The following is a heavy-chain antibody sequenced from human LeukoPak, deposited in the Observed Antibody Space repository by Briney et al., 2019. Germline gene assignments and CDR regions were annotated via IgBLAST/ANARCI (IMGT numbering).Heavy chain of an antibody. CDR3: AKGRRGGWNGGDS. V-gene: IGHV3-23*01. J-gene: IGHJ4*02. CDR2: ISGTGGNS. Sequence: GGSLRLSCAASGFTFSSNAMSWVRQGPGKGLEWVSSISGTGGNSYYADSVKGRFTISRDNSKNTLYLQMNSLRGDDTAVYYCAKGRRGGWNGGDSWSQGTLVTVSS. CDR1: GFTFSSNA. D-gene: IGHD1-1*01.